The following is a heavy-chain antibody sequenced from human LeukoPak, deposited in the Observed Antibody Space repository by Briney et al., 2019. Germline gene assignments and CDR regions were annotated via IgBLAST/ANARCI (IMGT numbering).Heavy chain of an antibody. D-gene: IGHD2-2*01. Sequence: PSETLSLTCTVSGGSISSYYWSWIRQPPGKGLEWIGYIYYSGSTNYNPSLKSRVTISVDTSKNQFSLKLSSVTAADTAVYYCARGVFCSSTSCYSQDNYYYYYMDVWGKGTTVTVSS. J-gene: IGHJ6*03. CDR2: IYYSGST. CDR1: GGSISSYY. CDR3: ARGVFCSSTSCYSQDNYYYYYMDV. V-gene: IGHV4-59*01.